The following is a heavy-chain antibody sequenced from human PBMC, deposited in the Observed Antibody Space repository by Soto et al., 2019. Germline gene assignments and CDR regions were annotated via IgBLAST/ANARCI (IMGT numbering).Heavy chain of an antibody. CDR3: ARTWWLPFDY. CDR1: GFSLRTTGVG. CDR2: IYWNDDK. Sequence: QITLKESGPTLVEPTQTLTLTCTYSGFSLRTTGVGVGWIRQPPGKALEWLGIIYWNDDKRYSPSLKNRFTLTSDIAKSQVVLTMTNMDPVDTATYYGARTWWLPFDYWGQGTLVIVSS. V-gene: IGHV2-5*01. J-gene: IGHJ4*02. D-gene: IGHD2-21*01.